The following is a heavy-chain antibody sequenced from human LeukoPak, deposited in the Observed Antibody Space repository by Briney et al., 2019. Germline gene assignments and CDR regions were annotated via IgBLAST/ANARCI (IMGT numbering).Heavy chain of an antibody. J-gene: IGHJ3*02. D-gene: IGHD6-13*01. CDR1: GYTFTTYG. Sequence: ASVKVSCKASGYTFTTYGISWVRQAPGQGLEWMGWINPNSGGTNYAQKFQGRVTMTRDTSISTAYMELSRLRSDDTAVYYCASRIAAAGTQHDAFDIWGQGTMVTVSS. V-gene: IGHV1-2*02. CDR3: ASRIAAAGTQHDAFDI. CDR2: INPNSGGT.